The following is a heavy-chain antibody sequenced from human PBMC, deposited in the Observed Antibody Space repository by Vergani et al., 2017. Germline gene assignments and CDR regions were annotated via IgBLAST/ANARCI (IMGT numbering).Heavy chain of an antibody. CDR3: AKRKSGYDSPDFDY. J-gene: IGHJ4*02. D-gene: IGHD5-12*01. V-gene: IGHV4-39*01. CDR2: IYYSGST. CDR1: GGSISSSSYY. Sequence: QVQLQESGPGLVKPSETLSLTCTVSGGSISSSSYYWGWIRQPPGKGLEWIGSIYYSGSTYYNPSLKSRVTISVDTSKNQFSLKLSSVTAADTAVYYCAKRKSGYDSPDFDYWGQGTLVTVSS.